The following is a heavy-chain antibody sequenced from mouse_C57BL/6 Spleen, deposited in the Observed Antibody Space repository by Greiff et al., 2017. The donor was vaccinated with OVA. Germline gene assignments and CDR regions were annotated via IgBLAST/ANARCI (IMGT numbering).Heavy chain of an antibody. J-gene: IGHJ4*01. Sequence: EVMLVESGEGLVKPGGSLKLSCAASGFTFSSYAMSWVRQTPEKRLEWVAYISSGGDYIYYADTVKGRFTISRDNARNTLYLQMSSLKSEDTAMDYCTREDYDEKAMDYWGQGTSVTVSS. CDR2: ISSGGDYI. V-gene: IGHV5-9-1*02. CDR3: TREDYDEKAMDY. D-gene: IGHD2-4*01. CDR1: GFTFSSYA.